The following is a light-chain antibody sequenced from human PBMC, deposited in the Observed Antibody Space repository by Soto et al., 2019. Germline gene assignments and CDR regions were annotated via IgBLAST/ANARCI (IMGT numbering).Light chain of an antibody. Sequence: QSALTQPASVSGSPGQSITISCTGTSSDVGDYNYVSWYQQHPGKAPKLMIYEVSHRLSGVSNRFSGSKSGYTASLTISGLQDEDEDYYYCSSYISHSIVVFGGGTKLTVL. CDR2: EVS. CDR3: SSYISHSIVV. J-gene: IGLJ2*01. V-gene: IGLV2-14*01. CDR1: SSDVGDYNY.